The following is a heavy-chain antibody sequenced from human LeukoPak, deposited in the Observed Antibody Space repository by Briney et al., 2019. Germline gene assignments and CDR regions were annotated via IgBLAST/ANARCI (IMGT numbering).Heavy chain of an antibody. CDR1: GFTVSSNY. V-gene: IGHV3-66*01. CDR3: ARDLYDSSGEDAFDI. J-gene: IGHJ3*02. D-gene: IGHD3-22*01. CDR2: IYSGGST. Sequence: PGGSLRLSCAASGFTVSSNYMSWVRQAPGKGLEWVSVIYSGGSTYYADSVKGRFTIPRDNSKNTLYLQMNSLRAEDTAVYYCARDLYDSSGEDAFDIWGQGTMVTVSS.